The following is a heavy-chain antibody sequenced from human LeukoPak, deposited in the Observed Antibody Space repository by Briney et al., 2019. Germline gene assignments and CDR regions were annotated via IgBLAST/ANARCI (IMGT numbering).Heavy chain of an antibody. CDR1: GFTFSDYY. D-gene: IGHD6-13*01. CDR2: ISSSGSTI. V-gene: IGHV3-11*04. Sequence: GGSLRLSCAASGFTFSDYYMSWIRQAPGKGLEWVSYISSSGSTIYYADSVKGRFTMSRDNAKNTLYLQMNTLRAEDTAVYYCAGHHQAYSRTYWGQGTLVTVSS. CDR3: AGHHQAYSRTY. J-gene: IGHJ4*02.